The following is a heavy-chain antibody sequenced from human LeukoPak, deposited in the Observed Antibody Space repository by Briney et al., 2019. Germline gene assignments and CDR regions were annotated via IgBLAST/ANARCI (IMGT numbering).Heavy chain of an antibody. CDR3: ARDKMADTAMGYYYYYGMDV. Sequence: RTSETLSLTCTVSGGSISSYYWSWIRQPAGKGLGWIGRIYISGSTNYNPSLKSRVTMSVDTSKNQFSLKLSSVTAADTAVYYCARDKMADTAMGYYYYYGMDVWGQGTTVTVPS. D-gene: IGHD5-18*01. V-gene: IGHV4-4*07. CDR2: IYISGST. J-gene: IGHJ6*02. CDR1: GGSISSYY.